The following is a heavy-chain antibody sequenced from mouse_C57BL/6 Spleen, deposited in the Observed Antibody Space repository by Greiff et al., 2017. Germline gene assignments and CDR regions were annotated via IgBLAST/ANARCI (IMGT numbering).Heavy chain of an antibody. J-gene: IGHJ4*01. CDR2: IYPGSGST. CDR3: ARGGAYSNYVCYAMDY. V-gene: IGHV1-55*01. CDR1: GYTFTSYW. Sequence: QVQLQQPGAELVKPGASVKMSCKASGYTFTSYWITWVKQRPGQGLEWIGDIYPGSGSTNYNEKFKSKATLTVDTSSSTAYMQLSSLTSEDSAVYYCARGGAYSNYVCYAMDYWGQGTSVTVSS. D-gene: IGHD2-5*01.